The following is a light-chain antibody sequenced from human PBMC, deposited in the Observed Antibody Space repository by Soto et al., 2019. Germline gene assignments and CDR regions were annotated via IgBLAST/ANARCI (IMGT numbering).Light chain of an antibody. CDR3: QPYNSWPIT. Sequence: QMTQSPSSLAASVGERVNMSCRAFQDIRKDLAWYQQKPGKAPQILIYGASTLQTGVPSRFSGSGSATEFTLTLSSLQPEEFAVYDCQPYNSWPITVAPGTQLEIK. CDR2: GAS. V-gene: IGKV1-6*01. J-gene: IGKJ5*01. CDR1: QDIRKD.